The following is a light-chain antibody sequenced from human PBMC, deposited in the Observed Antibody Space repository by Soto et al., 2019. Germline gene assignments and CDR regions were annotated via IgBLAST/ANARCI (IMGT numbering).Light chain of an antibody. CDR2: DVT. J-gene: IGLJ1*01. V-gene: IGLV2-14*03. Sequence: QSALTQPASVSGSPGRSITISCTGTSSDIGSYNYVPWYQQHPGKAPKLMIYDVTNRPSGVSNRFSGSKSGNTASLTISGLQAEDEADYYCTSYTSSYTYVFGTGTKVTVL. CDR1: SSDIGSYNY. CDR3: TSYTSSYTYV.